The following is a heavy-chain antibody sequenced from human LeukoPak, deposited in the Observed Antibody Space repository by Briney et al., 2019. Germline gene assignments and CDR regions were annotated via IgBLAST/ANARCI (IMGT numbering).Heavy chain of an antibody. CDR1: GFIFSDYG. V-gene: IGHV3-30*02. CDR3: AKHYYDSGSQKYYFDY. J-gene: IGHJ4*02. CDR2: VRNDGGDK. Sequence: GGSLRLPCAASGFIFSDYGMHWVRQAPGKGLEWVTMVRNDGGDKYYADSVRGRFTISRDNSKNTLYLQMNSLRPEDTAVYYCAKHYYDSGSQKYYFDYWGQGTLVTVSS. D-gene: IGHD3-10*01.